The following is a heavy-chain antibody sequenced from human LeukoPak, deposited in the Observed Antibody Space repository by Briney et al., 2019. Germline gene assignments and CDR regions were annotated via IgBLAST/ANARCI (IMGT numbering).Heavy chain of an antibody. CDR2: ISYDGSNK. Sequence: GGSLRLSCAASGFTFSSYATHWVRQAPGKGLEWVAVISYDGSNKYYADSVKGRFTISRDNSKNTLYLQMNSLRAEDTAVYYCASAYYYDSSGYHTFDYWGQGTLVTVSS. CDR1: GFTFSSYA. J-gene: IGHJ4*02. CDR3: ASAYYYDSSGYHTFDY. D-gene: IGHD3-22*01. V-gene: IGHV3-30*04.